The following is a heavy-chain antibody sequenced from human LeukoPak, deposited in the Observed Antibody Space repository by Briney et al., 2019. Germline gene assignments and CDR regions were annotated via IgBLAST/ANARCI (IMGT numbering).Heavy chain of an antibody. V-gene: IGHV4-39*01. CDR3: ARHYYGSGFRGLAFDY. D-gene: IGHD3-10*01. CDR1: GGSISSSSYY. CDR2: IYYSGTT. J-gene: IGHJ4*02. Sequence: SETLSLTCTVPGGSISSSSYYWGWIRQPPGKGLEWIVSIYYSGTTYYNPSLKSRFTISVYTSKNQFSLKLNSVTAADTAVYYCARHYYGSGFRGLAFDYWGQGTLFTVSS.